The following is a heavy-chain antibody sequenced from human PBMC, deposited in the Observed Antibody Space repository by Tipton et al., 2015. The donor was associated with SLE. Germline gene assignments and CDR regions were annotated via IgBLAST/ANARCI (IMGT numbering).Heavy chain of an antibody. J-gene: IGHJ3*02. D-gene: IGHD2-8*02. CDR3: ARCSGYSSGPRDDVFDI. CDR1: GGSISTYY. CDR2: VYYSGTT. V-gene: IGHV4-59*01. Sequence: TLSLTCSVYGGSISTYYWSWIRQSPGKGLEWIGYVYYSGTTQYNPSLESRVTISLDTSKNQFSLKVNSVIVADTAVYYCARCSGYSSGPRDDVFDIWGQGTVVTVSS.